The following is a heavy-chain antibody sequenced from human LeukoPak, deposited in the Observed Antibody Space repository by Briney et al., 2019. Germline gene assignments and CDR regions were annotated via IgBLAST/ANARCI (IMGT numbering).Heavy chain of an antibody. CDR2: IKQDGSEK. CDR1: GFTFSSYW. D-gene: IGHD1-14*01. V-gene: IGHV3-7*01. Sequence: GGSLRLSCAASGFTFSSYWMSWVRQAPGKRLELVANIKQDGSEKYYVHSVKGRFTISRDNAKNSLYLQMNSLRAEDTAVYYCARNQRRFDYWGQGTLVTVSS. J-gene: IGHJ4*02. CDR3: ARNQRRFDY.